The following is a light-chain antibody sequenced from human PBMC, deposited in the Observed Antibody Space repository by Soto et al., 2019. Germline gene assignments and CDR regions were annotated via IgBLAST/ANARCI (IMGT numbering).Light chain of an antibody. J-gene: IGKJ5*01. CDR1: QSVSIN. CDR3: QQYNNWPIT. Sequence: EIVLTQSPATLSLSPGERATLSCRASQSVSINLAWYKQKPGQAPRLLIYGASTRATGIPARFSGSGSGTEFTLTISSLQSEDFEVYYCQQYNNWPITFGQGTRLEIK. V-gene: IGKV3-15*01. CDR2: GAS.